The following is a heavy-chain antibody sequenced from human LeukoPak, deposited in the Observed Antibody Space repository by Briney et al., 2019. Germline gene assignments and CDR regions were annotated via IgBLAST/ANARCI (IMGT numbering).Heavy chain of an antibody. CDR2: IYYSGSA. V-gene: IGHV4-30-4*01. CDR3: ASRGYTYGHFDY. CDR1: GGSISSGDYY. D-gene: IGHD5-18*01. Sequence: SETLSLTCTVSGGSISSGDYYWSWIRQPPGKALEWIGYIYYSGSAYYNPSLKSRVTISIDTSKNQFSLKLSSVTAADTAMYYCASRGYTYGHFDYWGPGTLVTVSS. J-gene: IGHJ4*02.